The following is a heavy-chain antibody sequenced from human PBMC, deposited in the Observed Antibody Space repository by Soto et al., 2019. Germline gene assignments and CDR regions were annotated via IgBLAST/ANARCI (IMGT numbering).Heavy chain of an antibody. CDR2: VYWDDDK. D-gene: IGHD6-6*01. CDR3: AHVVIAAGPTNWFDP. Sequence: QITLKESGPTLVKPTQTLTLTCTFSGFSLSTSGVGVGWIRQPPGKALEWLALVYWDDDKRYSPSLKSRLTITKDTSKNQVVLTMTNMDPVDTATYYCAHVVIAAGPTNWFDPWGQGTLVTVSS. V-gene: IGHV2-5*02. CDR1: GFSLSTSGVG. J-gene: IGHJ5*02.